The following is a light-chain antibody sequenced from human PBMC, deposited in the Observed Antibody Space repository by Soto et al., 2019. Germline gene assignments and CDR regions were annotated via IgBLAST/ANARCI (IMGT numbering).Light chain of an antibody. CDR1: QSVLYSSNNKNY. CDR2: WAS. V-gene: IGKV4-1*01. J-gene: IGKJ2*01. Sequence: DIVMTQSPDSLAVSLGERATINCKSSQSVLYSSNNKNYLIWYQQKPGQPPKLLIYWASTRESGVPDRFSGSGSGTDYTLTISSLQAEDVAVYYCQQYYSTPYTFGQGXX. CDR3: QQYYSTPYT.